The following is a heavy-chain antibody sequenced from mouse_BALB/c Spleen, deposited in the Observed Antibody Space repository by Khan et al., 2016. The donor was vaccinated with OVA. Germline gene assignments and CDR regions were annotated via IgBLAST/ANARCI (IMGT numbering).Heavy chain of an antibody. CDR1: GFTFSDYY. J-gene: IGHJ3*01. V-gene: IGHV5-4*02. D-gene: IGHD2-13*01. CDR2: ISDGGTYI. Sequence: EVELVESGGGLVKPGGSLKLSCAASGFTFSDYYMYWVRQTPEKRLEWVATISDGGTYIYYPDNVKGRFTISRDNAKNNLYLQMSSLKSDDTAMYYCTRGYYSDPFAYWGQGTLVTVSA. CDR3: TRGYYSDPFAY.